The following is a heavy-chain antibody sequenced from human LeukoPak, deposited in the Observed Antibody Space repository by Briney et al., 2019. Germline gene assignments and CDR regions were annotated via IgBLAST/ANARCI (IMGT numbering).Heavy chain of an antibody. V-gene: IGHV4-59*08. CDR1: GDSIRTYS. CDR2: IDYTGST. J-gene: IGHJ6*02. D-gene: IGHD2-21*01. Sequence: SETLSLICTVSGDSIRTYSWSWIRQSPGKGLEWIGYIDYTGSTNYNPSLKSRVTISVDTSKNHFSLKLTSVTAADTAVYYCARHPVLLSGMDVWGQGTTVTVSS. CDR3: ARHPVLLSGMDV.